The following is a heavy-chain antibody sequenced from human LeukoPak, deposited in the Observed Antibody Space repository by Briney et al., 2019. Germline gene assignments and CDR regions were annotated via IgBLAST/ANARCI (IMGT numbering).Heavy chain of an antibody. D-gene: IGHD3-10*01. CDR3: ARTERSAMVRGVSNNWFDP. J-gene: IGHJ5*02. Sequence: SETLSLTCTVSGGSISSYYWSWIRQPPGKGLEWIGYMFYSGSTNYNPSLKSRVTISVDTSKNQFSLKLSSVTAADTAVYYCARTERSAMVRGVSNNWFDPWGQGTLVTASS. CDR1: GGSISSYY. CDR2: MFYSGST. V-gene: IGHV4-59*01.